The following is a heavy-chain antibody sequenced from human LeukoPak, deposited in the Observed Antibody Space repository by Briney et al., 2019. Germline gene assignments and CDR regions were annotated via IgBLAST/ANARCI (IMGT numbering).Heavy chain of an antibody. CDR3: AKVDYDSSGYSSGYFQH. V-gene: IGHV3-23*01. Sequence: GGSLRLSCAASGFTFSSYAMSWVRQAPGKGLEWVSAISGSGGSTYYADSVKGRFTISIDNSKNTLYLQMNSLRAEDTAVYYCAKVDYDSSGYSSGYFQHWGQGTLVTVSS. J-gene: IGHJ1*01. D-gene: IGHD3-22*01. CDR2: ISGSGGST. CDR1: GFTFSSYA.